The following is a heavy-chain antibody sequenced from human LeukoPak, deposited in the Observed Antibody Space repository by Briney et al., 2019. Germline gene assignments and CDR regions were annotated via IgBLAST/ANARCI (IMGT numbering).Heavy chain of an antibody. J-gene: IGHJ4*02. CDR1: GFTFSSYE. CDR2: ISSSGSTI. Sequence: GGSLRLSCAASGFTFSSYEMNWVRQAPGKGLEWVSSISSSGSTIYYADSVKGRFTISRDNAKNSLYLQMNSLRAEDTAVYYCARGIIMIGGGDYWGQGTLVTVSS. V-gene: IGHV3-48*03. CDR3: ARGIIMIGGGDY. D-gene: IGHD3-10*02.